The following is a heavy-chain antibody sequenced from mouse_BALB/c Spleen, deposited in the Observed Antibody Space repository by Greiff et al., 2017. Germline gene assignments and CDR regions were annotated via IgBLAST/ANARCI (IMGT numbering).Heavy chain of an antibody. CDR1: GYSITSGYY. D-gene: IGHD2-3*01. CDR2: ISYDGSN. V-gene: IGHV3-6*02. J-gene: IGHJ3*01. Sequence: EVQLQESGPGLVKPSQSLSLTCSVTGYSITSGYYWNWIRQFPGNKLEWMGYISYDGSNNYNPSLKNRISITRDTSKNQFFLKLNSVTTEDTATYYCASDYDGYYVWFAYFGQGTLVTVSA. CDR3: ASDYDGYYVWFAY.